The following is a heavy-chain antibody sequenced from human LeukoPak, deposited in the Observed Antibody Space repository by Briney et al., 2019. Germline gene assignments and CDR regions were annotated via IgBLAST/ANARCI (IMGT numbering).Heavy chain of an antibody. CDR3: ARGSYYHPEY. CDR2: INPNSGGT. V-gene: IGHV1-2*02. CDR1: GYTFYDYF. Sequence: ASVRVSCKASGYTFYDYFMHWVRQAPGQGLEWMGWINPNSGGTNYAQKFQGSVTMTRDTSISTVYVELSRLRSDDTAVYYCARGSYYHPEYWGQGTLVTVSS. J-gene: IGHJ4*02. D-gene: IGHD1-26*01.